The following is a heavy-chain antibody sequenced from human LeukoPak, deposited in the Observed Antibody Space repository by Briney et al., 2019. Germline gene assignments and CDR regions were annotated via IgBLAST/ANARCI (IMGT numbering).Heavy chain of an antibody. CDR2: ISGSGGST. Sequence: GGSLRLSCAASGFTFSSYAMRWVRQAPGKGLEWVSAISGSGGSTYYADSVKGRFTISRDNSKNTLYLQMNSLRAEDTAVYYCAKAIIVGATMPSDYWGQGTLVTVSS. CDR3: AKAIIVGATMPSDY. V-gene: IGHV3-23*01. D-gene: IGHD1-26*01. J-gene: IGHJ4*02. CDR1: GFTFSSYA.